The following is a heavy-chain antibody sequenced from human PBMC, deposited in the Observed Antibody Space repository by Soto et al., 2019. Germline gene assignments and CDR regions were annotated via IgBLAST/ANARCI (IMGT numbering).Heavy chain of an antibody. CDR1: GYTFTSYG. D-gene: IGHD6-13*01. Sequence: QVQLVQSGAEVKKPGASVKVSCKASGYTFTSYGISWVRQAPGQGLEWMGWISAYNGNTKYVQKLQGRVTMTTDTPTSTAYMELRSLRSDDTAVYCCAIALAAGMIDYWGQGTLVTVSS. CDR3: AIALAAGMIDY. CDR2: ISAYNGNT. J-gene: IGHJ4*02. V-gene: IGHV1-18*01.